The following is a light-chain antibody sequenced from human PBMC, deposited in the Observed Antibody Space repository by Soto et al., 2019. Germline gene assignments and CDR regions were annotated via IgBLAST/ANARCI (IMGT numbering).Light chain of an antibody. Sequence: QSVLTQPPSASGTPGQRVTISCSGSSSNIGSNTVNWYQQLPGTAPKLLIYSNNQRPSGVPDRFSGSKSGTSASLAISGLQSEDEADYYXXXXDDSXNGXXFXGGTKLTV. CDR1: SSNIGSNT. CDR3: XXXDDSXNGXX. CDR2: SNN. J-gene: IGLJ2*01. V-gene: IGLV1-44*01.